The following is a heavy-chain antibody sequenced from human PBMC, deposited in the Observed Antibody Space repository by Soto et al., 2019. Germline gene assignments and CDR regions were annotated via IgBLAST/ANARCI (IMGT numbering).Heavy chain of an antibody. J-gene: IGHJ6*03. CDR2: ISSSSSTI. CDR1: GFTFSSYS. D-gene: IGHD2-8*01. V-gene: IGHV3-48*01. CDR3: ARGPTIVLPPPYYMDV. Sequence: HPGGSLRLSCAASGFTFSSYSMNWVRQAPGKGLEWVSYISSSSSTIYYADSVKGRFTISRDNAKNSLYLQMNSLRAEDTAVYYCARGPTIVLPPPYYMDVWGKGTTVTVSS.